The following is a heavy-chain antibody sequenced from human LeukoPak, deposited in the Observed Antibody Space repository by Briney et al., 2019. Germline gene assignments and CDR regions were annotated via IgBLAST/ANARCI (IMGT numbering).Heavy chain of an antibody. J-gene: IGHJ4*02. V-gene: IGHV4-59*01. Sequence: SETLSLTCSVSGGSISSYYWSWIRQPPGKGLEWIGFFYYSGSTNYNPSLKSRVTISLDTFKNQFSLNLTSVTAADTAVYYCARSWDYYDSSASYWGQGTLVTVSS. CDR1: GGSISSYY. D-gene: IGHD3-22*01. CDR3: ARSWDYYDSSASY. CDR2: FYYSGST.